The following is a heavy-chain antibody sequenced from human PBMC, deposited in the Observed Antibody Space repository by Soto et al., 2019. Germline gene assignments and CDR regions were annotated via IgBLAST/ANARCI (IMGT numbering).Heavy chain of an antibody. CDR1: GGSISSYY. J-gene: IGHJ4*02. D-gene: IGHD6-19*01. V-gene: IGHV4-59*01. CDR2: IYYSGST. CDR3: ARGLGVGAVAGPDY. Sequence: SETLSLTCTVSGGSISSYYWSWIRQPPGKGLEWIGYIYYSGSTNYNPSLKSRVTISVDTSKNQFSLKLSSVTAADTAVYYCARGLGVGAVAGPDYWGQGTLVTVS.